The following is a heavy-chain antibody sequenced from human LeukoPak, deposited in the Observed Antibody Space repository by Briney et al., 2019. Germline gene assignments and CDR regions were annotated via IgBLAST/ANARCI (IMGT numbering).Heavy chain of an antibody. CDR3: VRMTYYFDP. CDR2: IKQDGSEK. V-gene: IGHV3-7*01. J-gene: IGHJ4*02. Sequence: GGSLRLSCAPSGFIFSNYWMSWVRQAPGKGLEWVANIKQDGSEKYYVDSVKGRFTISRDNAKNSLYLQMNSLRAEDTALYYCVRMTYYFDPWGQGILVTVSS. CDR1: GFIFSNYW.